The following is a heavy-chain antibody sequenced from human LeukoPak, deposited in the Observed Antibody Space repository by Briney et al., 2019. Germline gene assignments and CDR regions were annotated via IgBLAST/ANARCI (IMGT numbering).Heavy chain of an antibody. CDR2: MNPNSGNT. CDR3: ARGVYDILTGHSGPYFDY. CDR1: GYTFTSYD. D-gene: IGHD3-9*01. Sequence: ASVKVSCKASGYTFTSYDINWVRQATGQGLEWMGWMNPNSGNTGYAQKFQGRVTITRTTSISTAYMELTSMRSEDTAVYYCARGVYDILTGHSGPYFDYWGQGTLVTVSS. J-gene: IGHJ4*02. V-gene: IGHV1-8*03.